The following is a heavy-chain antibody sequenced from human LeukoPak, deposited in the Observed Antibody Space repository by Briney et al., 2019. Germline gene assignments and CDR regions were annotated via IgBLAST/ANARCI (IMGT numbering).Heavy chain of an antibody. CDR3: AKDSSARVNSDSSWYSQAAFDI. D-gene: IGHD6-13*01. J-gene: IGHJ3*02. CDR2: ISWNSGSI. Sequence: GGSLRLSCAASGFTFDDYAMHWVRQAPGKGLEWVSGISWNSGSIGYAYSVKGRFTISRDNAKNSLYLQMNSLRAEDMALYYCAKDSSARVNSDSSWYSQAAFDIWGQGTMVTVSS. V-gene: IGHV3-9*03. CDR1: GFTFDDYA.